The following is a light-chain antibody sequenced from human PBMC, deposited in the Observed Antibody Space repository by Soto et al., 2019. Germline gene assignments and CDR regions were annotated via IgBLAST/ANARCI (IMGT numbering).Light chain of an antibody. CDR2: KAS. CDR1: QSISSW. Sequence: DIQMTQSPSTLSASVGDRVTITCRASQSISSWLAWYQQQPGKAPKLLIYKASSLESGVPSRFSGSGSGTEFTLTISSLQPDDFATYYCQQYNSYPLTFGGGTNVEIK. V-gene: IGKV1-5*03. J-gene: IGKJ4*01. CDR3: QQYNSYPLT.